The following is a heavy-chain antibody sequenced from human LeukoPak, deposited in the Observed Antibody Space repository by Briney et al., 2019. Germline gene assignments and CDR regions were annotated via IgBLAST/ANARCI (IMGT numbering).Heavy chain of an antibody. CDR2: IRSGGSPI. Sequence: SGGSLRLSCAASGFTFSSYSMNWVRQAPGKGLEWVSYIRSGGSPIYYADSVKGRFTISRDNAKNSLYLQMNSLRDEDTAVYYCTRDPEALDYWGQGTLVTVSS. V-gene: IGHV3-48*02. CDR3: TRDPEALDY. CDR1: GFTFSSYS. J-gene: IGHJ4*02.